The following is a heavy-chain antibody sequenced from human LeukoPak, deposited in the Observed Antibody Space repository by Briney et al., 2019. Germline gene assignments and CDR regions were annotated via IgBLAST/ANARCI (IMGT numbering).Heavy chain of an antibody. D-gene: IGHD3-22*01. CDR3: ARPYDSSGYQYYFDY. J-gene: IGHJ4*02. Sequence: PGGSLRLSCAASGFTFSSYSMNWVRQAPGKGLEWVSSISSSSSYIYYADSVKGRFTISRDNAKNSLYLQMNSLRAEDTAVYYCARPYDSSGYQYYFDYWGQGTLVTVSS. V-gene: IGHV3-21*01. CDR1: GFTFSSYS. CDR2: ISSSSSYI.